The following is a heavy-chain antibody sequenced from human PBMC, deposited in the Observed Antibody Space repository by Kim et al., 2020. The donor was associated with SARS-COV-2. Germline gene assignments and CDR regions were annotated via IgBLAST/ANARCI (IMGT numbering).Heavy chain of an antibody. V-gene: IGHV1-46*01. Sequence: KFQGRVTMTRDTSTSTVYMELSSLRSEDTAVYYCARTNIAAAGGEYFQHWGQGTLVTVSS. CDR3: ARTNIAAAGGEYFQH. D-gene: IGHD6-13*01. J-gene: IGHJ1*01.